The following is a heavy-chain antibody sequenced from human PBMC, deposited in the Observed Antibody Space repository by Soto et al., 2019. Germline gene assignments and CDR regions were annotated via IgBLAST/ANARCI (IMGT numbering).Heavy chain of an antibody. V-gene: IGHV3-73*02. CDR2: IRSKGHNYAT. D-gene: IGHD6-13*01. Sequence: EVQLVESGGGLVQPGGSLKLSCAASGFAFSGSAMYWVRQASGKGPEWVGRIRSKGHNYATEYAASVKGRFTISRDDSKNTAYLQMNSLQTEDTAVYYCARGIAAAGRFYGMDVWGQGTTVTVSS. CDR1: GFAFSGSA. J-gene: IGHJ6*02. CDR3: ARGIAAAGRFYGMDV.